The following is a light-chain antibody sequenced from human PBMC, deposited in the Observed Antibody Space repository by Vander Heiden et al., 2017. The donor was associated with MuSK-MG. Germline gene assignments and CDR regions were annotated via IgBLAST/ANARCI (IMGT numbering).Light chain of an antibody. CDR1: QSVSSN. CDR3: QQYNNGPPWT. V-gene: IGKV3-15*01. J-gene: IGKJ1*01. Sequence: EIVMTQSPATLSVSPGERATLSCRASQSVSSNLAWYQQKPGQAPRLLSYGASTRATGIPARFSGSGSGTEFTLTISSLQSEDFAVYYCQQYNNGPPWTFGQGTKVEIK. CDR2: GAS.